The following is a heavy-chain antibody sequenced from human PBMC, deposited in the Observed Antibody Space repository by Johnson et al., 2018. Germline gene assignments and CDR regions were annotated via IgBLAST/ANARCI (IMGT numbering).Heavy chain of an antibody. CDR2: IVVGRGNT. D-gene: IGHD4-17*01. CDR1: GFTFTSSA. V-gene: IGHV1-58*01. Sequence: QLVESGPEVKKPGTSVKVSCKASGFTFTSSAVQWVRQARGQRLEWIGWIVVGRGNTGYAQKVQGRVTMTRNTSISTAYMERSSLRSEETAVDYCARVSRLRSLYFQHWGQGTLVTVSS. CDR3: ARVSRLRSLYFQH. J-gene: IGHJ1*01.